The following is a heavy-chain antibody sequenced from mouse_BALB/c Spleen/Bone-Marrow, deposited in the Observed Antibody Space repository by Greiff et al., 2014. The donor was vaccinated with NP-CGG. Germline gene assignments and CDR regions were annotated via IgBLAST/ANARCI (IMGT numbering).Heavy chain of an antibody. CDR3: SRLSYDYDGAWFAY. CDR2: IGSGGSYT. Sequence: VQLKESGGDLVRPGGSLKLSCAASGFTFSSYDMSWFRQTPDKRLEWVATIGSGGSYTYYPDSVKGRFTISRDNAKNTLYLQMSSPKSEDTAMYYCSRLSYDYDGAWFAYWGQGTLVTVSA. D-gene: IGHD2-4*01. CDR1: GFTFSSYD. J-gene: IGHJ3*01. V-gene: IGHV5-6*01.